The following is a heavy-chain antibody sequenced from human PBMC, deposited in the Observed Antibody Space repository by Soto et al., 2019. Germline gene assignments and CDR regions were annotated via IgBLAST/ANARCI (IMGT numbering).Heavy chain of an antibody. CDR1: GDSITSGMYS. CDR2: IHVTGYT. V-gene: IGHV4-30-2*01. J-gene: IGHJ4*02. CDR3: ARGGALRPNGHVPLDF. Sequence: KPTETLSLTCTVSGDSITSGMYSWSCIRQAPGKGLEWIGNIHVTGYTAFSPSLRRRVTMSVATSRNQFSLNVNSVTAAATAVYFCARGGALRPNGHVPLDFWGQGTLVTVSS. D-gene: IGHD3-16*01.